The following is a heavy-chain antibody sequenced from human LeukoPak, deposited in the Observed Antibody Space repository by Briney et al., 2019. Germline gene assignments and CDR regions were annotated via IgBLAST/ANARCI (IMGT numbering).Heavy chain of an antibody. CDR2: ISSSSSTI. CDR1: GFTFSSYS. CDR3: ARDPDGDYDFDY. V-gene: IGHV3-48*01. J-gene: IGHJ4*02. D-gene: IGHD4-17*01. Sequence: GGSLRLSCAASGFTFSSYSMNWVRQAPGKGLEWVSYISSSSSTIYYADSVKGRFTVSRDTAKSSLYLQMNGLRVEDTAIYFCARDPDGDYDFDYWGQGTLVTVSS.